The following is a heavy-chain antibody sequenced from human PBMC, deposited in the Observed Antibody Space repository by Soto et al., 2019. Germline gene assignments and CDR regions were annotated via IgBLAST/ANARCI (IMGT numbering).Heavy chain of an antibody. Sequence: GGSLRLSCAASGFTFGSNDMNWVRQAPGKGLEWVSGISGSGGSTYYADSVKGRFTISRDNSKNTLYLQMNSLRAEDTAVYYCAKDPAAADTYYYYGMDVWGQGTTVTVSS. J-gene: IGHJ6*02. CDR2: ISGSGGST. D-gene: IGHD6-13*01. V-gene: IGHV3-23*01. CDR1: GFTFGSND. CDR3: AKDPAAADTYYYYGMDV.